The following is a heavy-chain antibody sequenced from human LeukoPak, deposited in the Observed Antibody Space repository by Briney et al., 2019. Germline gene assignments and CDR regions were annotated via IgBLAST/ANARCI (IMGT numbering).Heavy chain of an antibody. V-gene: IGHV1-2*02. CDR2: INPKTGGT. Sequence: ASVKVSCKASGYTFTGYYMHWVRQAPGQGLEWMGWINPKTGGTSYAQKFQGRVTMTRDTSISTVNMELSRLTSDDTAVYYCARATAENDPWGQGTLVTVSS. J-gene: IGHJ5*02. CDR1: GYTFTGYY. D-gene: IGHD1-14*01. CDR3: ARATAENDP.